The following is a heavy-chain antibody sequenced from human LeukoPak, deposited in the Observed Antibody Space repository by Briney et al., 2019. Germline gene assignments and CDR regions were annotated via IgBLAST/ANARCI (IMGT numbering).Heavy chain of an antibody. CDR3: ARGNAIAAAGTGLGY. CDR2: IIPILGIA. Sequence: VASVKVSCKASGYTFTGYYIHWVRQAPGQGLEWTGRIIPILGIANYAQKFQGRVTITADKSTSTAYMELSSLRSEDTAVYYCARGNAIAAAGTGLGYWGQGTLVTVSS. CDR1: GYTFTGYY. V-gene: IGHV1-69*02. D-gene: IGHD6-13*01. J-gene: IGHJ4*02.